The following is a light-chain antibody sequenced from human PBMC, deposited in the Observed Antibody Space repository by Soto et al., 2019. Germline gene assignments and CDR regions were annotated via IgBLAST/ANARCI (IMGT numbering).Light chain of an antibody. CDR3: CSFTSSSILEV. CDR1: SSDVGGYNY. CDR2: EVS. Sequence: QSALTQPASVSGSPGQSITISCTGTSSDVGGYNYVSWYQHHPGKAPKLMIYEVSNRPSGVSNRFSGSKSGNTASLTISGLQAEDEADYYCCSFTSSSILEVFGTGTKVTVL. V-gene: IGLV2-14*01. J-gene: IGLJ1*01.